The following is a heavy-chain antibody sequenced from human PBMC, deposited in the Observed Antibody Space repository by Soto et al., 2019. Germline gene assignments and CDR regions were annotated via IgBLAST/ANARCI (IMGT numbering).Heavy chain of an antibody. Sequence: SVKVSCKASGGTFSSYAISWVRQAPGQGLEWMGGIIPIFGTANYAQKFQGRVTITADESTSTAYMELSSLRSEDTAVYYCARYIPMYYDILYPHDYYGMDVWGKGTTVTVYS. CDR1: GGTFSSYA. D-gene: IGHD3-9*01. CDR2: IIPIFGTA. V-gene: IGHV1-69*13. J-gene: IGHJ6*04. CDR3: ARYIPMYYDILYPHDYYGMDV.